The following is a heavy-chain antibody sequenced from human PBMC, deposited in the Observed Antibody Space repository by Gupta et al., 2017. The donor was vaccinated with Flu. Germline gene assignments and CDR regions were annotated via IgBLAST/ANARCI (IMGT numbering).Heavy chain of an antibody. D-gene: IGHD6-19*01. V-gene: IGHV3-21*01. CDR2: ISSSSSYI. Sequence: EVQLVESGGGLVKPGGSLRLSCAASGFTFSSYSMNWVRQAPGKGLEWVSSISSSSSYIYYADAVKGRFTISRDNAKNSLYLQMNSLRAEDTAVYYCARVLPVHVAGIDYYYYYGMDVWGQGTTVTVSS. CDR3: ARVLPVHVAGIDYYYYYGMDV. CDR1: GFTFSSYS. J-gene: IGHJ6*02.